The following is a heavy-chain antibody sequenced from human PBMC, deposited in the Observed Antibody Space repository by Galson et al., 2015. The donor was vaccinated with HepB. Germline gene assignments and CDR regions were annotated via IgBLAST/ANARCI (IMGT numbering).Heavy chain of an antibody. CDR3: ARGGGLERPKPLGY. CDR2: IIPIFGTA. CDR1: GGTFSSYA. Sequence: SVKVSCKASGGTFSSYAISWVRQAPGQGLEWMGGIIPIFGTANYAQKFQGRVTITADESTSTAYMELSSLRSEDTAVYYCARGGGLERPKPLGYWGQGTLVTVSS. J-gene: IGHJ4*02. V-gene: IGHV1-69*13. D-gene: IGHD1-1*01.